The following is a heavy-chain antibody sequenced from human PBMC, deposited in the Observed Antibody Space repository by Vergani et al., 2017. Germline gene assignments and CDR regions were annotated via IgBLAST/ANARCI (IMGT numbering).Heavy chain of an antibody. CDR3: ARVYYDSSGYYYGELFDY. V-gene: IGHV3-21*01. J-gene: IGHJ4*02. Sequence: EVQLVESGGGLVKPGGSLRLSCAASGFTFSSYSMNWVRQAPGKGLEWVSSISSSSSYIYYADSVKGRFTISRNNAKNSLYLQMNSLRAEDTAAYYCARVYYDSSGYYYGELFDYWGQGTLVTVSS. CDR1: GFTFSSYS. D-gene: IGHD3-22*01. CDR2: ISSSSSYI.